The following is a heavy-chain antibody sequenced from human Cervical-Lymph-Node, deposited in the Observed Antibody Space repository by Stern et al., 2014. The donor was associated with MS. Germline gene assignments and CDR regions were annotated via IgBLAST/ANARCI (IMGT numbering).Heavy chain of an antibody. CDR1: GGTFSSYA. J-gene: IGHJ3*01. CDR3: ARAWHGGTVSTITAFDV. D-gene: IGHD5/OR15-5a*01. V-gene: IGHV1-69*06. Sequence: VQLVESGAEVKKPGSSVKVSCKASGGTFSSYAISWVRQAPGQGLEWMGGIIPIFVTANNAQQLQGRVTITAAKSTSTAYMELSSLTSEDTAIYYCARAWHGGTVSTITAFDVWGQGTMVTVSS. CDR2: IIPIFVTA.